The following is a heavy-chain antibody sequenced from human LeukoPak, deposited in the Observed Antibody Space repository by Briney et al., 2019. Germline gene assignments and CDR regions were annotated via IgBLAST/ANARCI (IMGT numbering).Heavy chain of an antibody. V-gene: IGHV4-61*02. CDR2: NYTSGST. CDR1: GGSISSGSYY. J-gene: IGHJ4*02. D-gene: IGHD5-24*01. Sequence: PSETLSLTCTVSGGSISSGSYYWSWIRQPAGKGLEWIGRNYTSGSTNYNPSLKSRVTISVDTSKNQFSLKLSSVTAADTAVYYCARGRDGYKLFDYWGQGTLVTVSS. CDR3: ARGRDGYKLFDY.